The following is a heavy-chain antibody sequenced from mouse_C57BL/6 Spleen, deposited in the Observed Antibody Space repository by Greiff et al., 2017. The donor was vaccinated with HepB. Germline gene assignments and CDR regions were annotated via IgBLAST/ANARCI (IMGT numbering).Heavy chain of an antibody. V-gene: IGHV1-50*01. Sequence: QVQLQQSGAELVKPGASVKLSCKASGYTFTSYWMQWVKQRPGQGLEWIGEIDPSDSYTNYNQKFKGKATLTVDTSSSTAYMQLSSLTSEDSAVYYCARGGITTVVGDYWGQGTTLTVSS. D-gene: IGHD1-1*01. J-gene: IGHJ2*01. CDR2: IDPSDSYT. CDR1: GYTFTSYW. CDR3: ARGGITTVVGDY.